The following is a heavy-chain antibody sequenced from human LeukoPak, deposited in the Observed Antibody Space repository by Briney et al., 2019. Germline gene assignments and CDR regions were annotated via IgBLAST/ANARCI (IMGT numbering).Heavy chain of an antibody. V-gene: IGHV4-4*07. D-gene: IGHD6-6*01. J-gene: IGHJ5*02. CDR1: GGSISSYY. Sequence: SETLFLTCTVSGGSISSYYWSWIRQPAGKGLEWIGRIYTSGSTNYNPSLKSRVTISVDKSKNQFSLKLSSVAAADTAVYYCARGSIAARPEWFDPWGQGTLVTVSS. CDR3: ARGSIAARPEWFDP. CDR2: IYTSGST.